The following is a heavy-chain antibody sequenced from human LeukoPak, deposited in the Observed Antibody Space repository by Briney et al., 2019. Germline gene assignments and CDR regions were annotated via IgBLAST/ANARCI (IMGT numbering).Heavy chain of an antibody. Sequence: PSETLSLTCAVYGGSFSGYYWSWIRQPPGKGLEWIGEINHSGSTNYNPSLKSRVTISVDTSKNQFSLKLSSVTAADTAVYYCAREVLTGTKTSAFDIWGQGTMVTVSS. CDR3: AREVLTGTKTSAFDI. D-gene: IGHD1-20*01. CDR2: INHSGST. J-gene: IGHJ3*02. CDR1: GGSFSGYY. V-gene: IGHV4-34*01.